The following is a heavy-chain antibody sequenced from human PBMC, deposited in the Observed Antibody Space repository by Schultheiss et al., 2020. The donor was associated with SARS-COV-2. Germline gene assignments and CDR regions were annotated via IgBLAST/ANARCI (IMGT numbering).Heavy chain of an antibody. Sequence: GESLKISCAASGVTFSSYAMHWVRQAPGKGLEWVSYISSSGSTIYYTDSLRGRFTISRDNSKNTLYLQMNSLRAEDTAVYYCARPSVVTARSWYFDLWGRGTLVTVSS. J-gene: IGHJ2*01. CDR2: ISSSGSTI. V-gene: IGHV3-48*01. D-gene: IGHD2-21*02. CDR3: ARPSVVTARSWYFDL. CDR1: GVTFSSYA.